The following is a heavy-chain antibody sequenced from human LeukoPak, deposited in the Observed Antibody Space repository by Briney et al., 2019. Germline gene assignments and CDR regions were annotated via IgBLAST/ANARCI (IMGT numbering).Heavy chain of an antibody. CDR2: INHSGST. CDR3: ARGYSGYDLFDY. J-gene: IGHJ4*02. D-gene: IGHD5-12*01. CDR1: GGSLSGYY. V-gene: IGHV4-34*01. Sequence: SETLSLTRAVYGGSLSGYYWSWIRQPPGKGREGMGEINHSGSTNYNPSLKSRVTIPVDTSKNQFALKLSSVTAADTAVYYCARGYSGYDLFDYWGQGTLVTVSS.